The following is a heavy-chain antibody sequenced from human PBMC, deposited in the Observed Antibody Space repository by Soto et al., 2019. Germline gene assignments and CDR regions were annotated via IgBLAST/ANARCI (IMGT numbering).Heavy chain of an antibody. CDR3: ARDLDTTMDYYFDY. D-gene: IGHD5-18*01. CDR1: GYTFTTYA. J-gene: IGHJ4*02. CDR2: INPGNGNT. V-gene: IGHV1-3*01. Sequence: ASVKVSCKASGYTFTTYATHWVRQAPGQRLEWMGWINPGNGNTKYPQKFQGRVTFTRDTFASTAYMELSSLGSEDTAVYYCARDLDTTMDYYFDYWGPGTLVTVSS.